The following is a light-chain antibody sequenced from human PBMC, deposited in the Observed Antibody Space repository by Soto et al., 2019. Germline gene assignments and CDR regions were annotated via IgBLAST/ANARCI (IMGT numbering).Light chain of an antibody. Sequence: SYELTQPPSVSVAPGQTAKFTLPGDNIDTKSMHWYQQRPGQAPVLVVHDDTDRAAGIPERFSGSKSGGTATLTISRVEAGDEADYYCQVWDIITYHVVFGGGTKVTVL. V-gene: IGLV3-21*02. CDR2: DDT. CDR3: QVWDIITYHVV. J-gene: IGLJ2*01. CDR1: NIDTKS.